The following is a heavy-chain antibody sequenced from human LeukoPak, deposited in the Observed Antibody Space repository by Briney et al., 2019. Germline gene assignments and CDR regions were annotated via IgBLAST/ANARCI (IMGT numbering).Heavy chain of an antibody. J-gene: IGHJ5*02. Sequence: SETLSLTCTVSGYSLSNRYYWGWIRQPPGKGLEWIGRLYHSGRTDYNASLKSRVTISVDTSKNQFSLKLSSVTDADTAMYYCARSFYNTGGWFDPWGQGTLVTVSS. D-gene: IGHD5-24*01. CDR3: ARSFYNTGGWFDP. CDR1: GYSLSNRYY. CDR2: LYHSGRT. V-gene: IGHV4-38-2*02.